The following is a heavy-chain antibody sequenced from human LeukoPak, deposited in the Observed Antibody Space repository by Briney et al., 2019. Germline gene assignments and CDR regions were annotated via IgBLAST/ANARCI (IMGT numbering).Heavy chain of an antibody. Sequence: SETLSLTCAVYGGSFSGYYWSWIRQPPGKGLEWIGEINHSGSTNYNPSLKSRVTISVDTSKNQFSLKLSSVTAANTAVYYCARGRVAAYYYYYMDVWGKGTTVTVSS. J-gene: IGHJ6*03. V-gene: IGHV4-34*01. CDR1: GGSFSGYY. CDR2: INHSGST. D-gene: IGHD6-19*01. CDR3: ARGRVAAYYYYYMDV.